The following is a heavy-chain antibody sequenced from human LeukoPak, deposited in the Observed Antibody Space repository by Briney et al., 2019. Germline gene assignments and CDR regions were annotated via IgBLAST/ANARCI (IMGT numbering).Heavy chain of an antibody. J-gene: IGHJ4*02. CDR1: GFTFSSYA. D-gene: IGHD6-13*01. V-gene: IGHV3-23*01. CDR2: ISGSGGNT. Sequence: GGSLRLSCAASGFTFSSYAMSWVRQAPGKGLEWVSAISGSGGNTYYADSVKGRFTISRDSSKNTLFLQTNSLRVEDTAVYYCAKKIEPWYSTSWNFDYWGQGTLVTVSS. CDR3: AKKIEPWYSTSWNFDY.